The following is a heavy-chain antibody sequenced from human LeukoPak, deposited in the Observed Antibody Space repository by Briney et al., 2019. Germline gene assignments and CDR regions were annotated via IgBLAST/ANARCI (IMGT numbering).Heavy chain of an antibody. CDR2: IYYSGST. D-gene: IGHD1-26*01. CDR3: ARVLSGSYTQFDY. Sequence: SETLSLTCTVSGGSVSSGSYYWSWIRQPPGKGLEWIGYIYYSGSTNYNPSLKSRVTISVDTSKNQFSLKLSSVTAADTAVYYCARVLSGSYTQFDYWGQGTLVTVSS. V-gene: IGHV4-61*01. J-gene: IGHJ4*02. CDR1: GGSVSSGSYY.